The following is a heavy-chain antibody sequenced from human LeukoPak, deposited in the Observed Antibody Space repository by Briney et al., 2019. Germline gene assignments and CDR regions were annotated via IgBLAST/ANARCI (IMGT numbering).Heavy chain of an antibody. Sequence: SEPLSLPCTVSGGSINSYYWSWLRQPPGKGLEWIGYIYYSGSTNHNPSLKSRVTISVDTSKNQSTLRPSSGTAAGTAVYYCARVTRYMTEDYFDFWGQGTLITVSS. V-gene: IGHV4-59*01. CDR1: GGSINSYY. J-gene: IGHJ4*02. D-gene: IGHD1-14*01. CDR2: IYYSGST. CDR3: ARVTRYMTEDYFDF.